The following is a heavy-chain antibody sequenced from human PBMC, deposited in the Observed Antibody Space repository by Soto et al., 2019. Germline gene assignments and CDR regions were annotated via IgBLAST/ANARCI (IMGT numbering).Heavy chain of an antibody. D-gene: IGHD3-10*01. CDR1: GGSFSGYY. J-gene: IGHJ3*02. Sequence: SETLSLTCAVYGGSFSGYYWSWIRQPPGKGLEWIGEINHSGSTNYNPSLKSRVTISVDTSKNQFSLKLSSVTAADTAVYYCAGKKRLIRAEAFDIWGQGTMVTVSS. CDR2: INHSGST. CDR3: AGKKRLIRAEAFDI. V-gene: IGHV4-34*01.